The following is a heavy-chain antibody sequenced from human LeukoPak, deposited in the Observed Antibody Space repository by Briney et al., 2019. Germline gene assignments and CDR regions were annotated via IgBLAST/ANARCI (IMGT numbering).Heavy chain of an antibody. V-gene: IGHV3-74*01. CDR1: GLSFSTYW. D-gene: IGHD1-26*01. Sequence: GGSLRLSCAVSGLSFSTYWMHCVRQAPGKGLVWVSRINSDGSSSRYADSVKGRFTVSRDNAKNTLYLQLNNLRAEDTAVYYCARDEVGATTTVFHYWGQGTLVTVSS. CDR2: INSDGSSS. CDR3: ARDEVGATTTVFHY. J-gene: IGHJ4*02.